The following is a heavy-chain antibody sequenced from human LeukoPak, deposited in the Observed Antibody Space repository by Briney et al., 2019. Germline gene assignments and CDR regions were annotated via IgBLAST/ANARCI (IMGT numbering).Heavy chain of an antibody. D-gene: IGHD3-22*01. J-gene: IGHJ3*02. CDR2: IIPIFGTA. CDR1: GGTFSSYA. Sequence: SSVKVSCKASGGTFSSYAISWVRQAPGQGLEWMGGIIPIFGTANYAQKFQGRVTITADESTSTAYMELSSLRSEDTAVYYCARDSSDYDSSHATAVDIWGQGTMVTVSS. CDR3: ARDSSDYDSSHATAVDI. V-gene: IGHV1-69*01.